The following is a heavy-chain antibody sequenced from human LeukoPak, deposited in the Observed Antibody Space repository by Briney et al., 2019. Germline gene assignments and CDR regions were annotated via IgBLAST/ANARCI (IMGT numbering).Heavy chain of an antibody. J-gene: IGHJ4*02. CDR2: IKQDGSEK. CDR3: ARETNDYGDY. CDR1: GLTFSSYW. D-gene: IGHD1/OR15-1a*01. V-gene: IGHV3-7*01. Sequence: NPGGSLRLSCAASGLTFSSYWMSWVRQAPGKGLEWVANIKQDGSEKYYVDSVKGRFTISRDNAKNSLYLQMNSLRAEDTAVYYCARETNDYGDYWGQGTLVTVSS.